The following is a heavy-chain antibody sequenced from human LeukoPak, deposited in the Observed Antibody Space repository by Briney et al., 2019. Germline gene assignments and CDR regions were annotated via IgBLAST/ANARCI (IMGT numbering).Heavy chain of an antibody. V-gene: IGHV3-23*01. D-gene: IGHD1-26*01. CDR2: ISGSGGST. J-gene: IGHJ3*02. CDR3: ARGGDSGSYRGEAFDI. Sequence: GGSLRLSCAASGFTFSSYAMSWVRQAPGKGLEWVSAISGSGGSTYYADSVKGRFTISRGNSKNTLYLQMNSLRSEGTAVYYCARGGDSGSYRGEAFDIWGQGTMVTVSS. CDR1: GFTFSSYA.